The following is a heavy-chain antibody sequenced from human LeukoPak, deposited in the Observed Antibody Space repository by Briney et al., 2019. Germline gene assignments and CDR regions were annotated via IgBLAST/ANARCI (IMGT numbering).Heavy chain of an antibody. CDR3: ARRLRREQQLLRAFDS. D-gene: IGHD6-13*01. J-gene: IGHJ4*02. Sequence: SVKVSCKASGGTFSSYAISWVRQAPGQGLEWMGRIIPILGIANYAQKFQGRVTITADKSTSTASMELSSLRSEDTAVYYCARRLRREQQLLRAFDSWGQGTLVTVSS. V-gene: IGHV1-69*04. CDR2: IIPILGIA. CDR1: GGTFSSYA.